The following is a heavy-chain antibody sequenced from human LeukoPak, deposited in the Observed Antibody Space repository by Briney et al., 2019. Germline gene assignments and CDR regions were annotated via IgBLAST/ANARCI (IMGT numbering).Heavy chain of an antibody. J-gene: IGHJ4*02. D-gene: IGHD3-22*01. CDR1: GGSISSSSYY. V-gene: IGHV4-39*07. Sequence: PSETLSLTCTVSGGSISSSSYYWGWIRQPPGKGLEWIGSIYYSGSTYYNPSLKSRVTISVDTSKNQFSLKLSSVTAVDTAVYYCARASGYYYDSSGYYYGNLVYYFDYWGQGTLVTVSS. CDR3: ARASGYYYDSSGYYYGNLVYYFDY. CDR2: IYYSGST.